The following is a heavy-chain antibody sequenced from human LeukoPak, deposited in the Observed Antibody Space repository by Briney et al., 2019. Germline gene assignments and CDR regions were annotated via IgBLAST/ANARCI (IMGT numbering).Heavy chain of an antibody. Sequence: GGSLRLSCAVSGFNFNNYGMHWVRQAPGKGLEWVAVIWYDVSNNYYADSVKDRFTISRDNSKNTLCLQMNSLRAEDTAVYYCARDLTTVTVGASGGMDVWGQGTTVTVSS. J-gene: IGHJ6*02. V-gene: IGHV3-33*01. D-gene: IGHD4-17*01. CDR1: GFNFNNYG. CDR2: IWYDVSNN. CDR3: ARDLTTVTVGASGGMDV.